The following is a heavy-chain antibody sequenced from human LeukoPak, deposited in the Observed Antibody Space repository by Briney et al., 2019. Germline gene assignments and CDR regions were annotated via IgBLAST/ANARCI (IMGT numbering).Heavy chain of an antibody. CDR2: INSSGGST. CDR3: ATARTLRVTTSFDY. J-gene: IGHJ4*02. D-gene: IGHD4-17*01. Sequence: GGSLRLSCAASGFTFSSWSMSWARQAPGKGLEWVAGINSSGGSTNHADSVKGRFTISRDNSKNMLYLQMNSLRVEDTAIYYCATARTLRVTTSFDYWGQGTLVTVSS. CDR1: GFTFSSWS. V-gene: IGHV3-23*01.